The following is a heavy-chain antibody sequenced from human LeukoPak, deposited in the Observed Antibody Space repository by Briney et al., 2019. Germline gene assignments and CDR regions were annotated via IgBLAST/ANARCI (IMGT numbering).Heavy chain of an antibody. CDR2: VKTETDGGTT. CDR3: ATVQYSDYDSRIYYFDY. V-gene: IGHV3-15*01. J-gene: IGHJ4*02. CDR1: GFTFSSYG. D-gene: IGHD5-12*01. Sequence: PGRSLRLSCAASGFTFSSYGMHWVRQAPGKGLEWVGRVKTETDGGTTDYAAPVKGSFTISRGDSKNTLYLQMSSLKTEDTAVYYCATVQYSDYDSRIYYFDYWGQGTLVTVSS.